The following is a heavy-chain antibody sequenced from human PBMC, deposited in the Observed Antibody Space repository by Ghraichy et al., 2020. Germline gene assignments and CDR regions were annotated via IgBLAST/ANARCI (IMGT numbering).Heavy chain of an antibody. CDR3: AKDRQGNYGRSGYRAFDI. CDR1: GFIFSNYA. CDR2: ISGTAGST. Sequence: GGSLRLSCATSGFIFSNYAMSWVRQAPGKGLDWVSAISGTAGSTFHADSVKGRFTISRDNSKSTLYLQMNSLRAEDTAVYYCAKDRQGNYGRSGYRAFDIWGQGTMVTVSS. J-gene: IGHJ3*02. V-gene: IGHV3-23*01. D-gene: IGHD3-22*01.